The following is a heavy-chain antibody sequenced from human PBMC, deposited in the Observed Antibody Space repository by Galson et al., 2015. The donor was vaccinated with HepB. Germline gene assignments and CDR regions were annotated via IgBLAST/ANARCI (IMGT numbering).Heavy chain of an antibody. V-gene: IGHV3-30*03. Sequence: SLRLSCAASGFTFSSYGMHWVRQAPGKGLEWVAVISYDGSNKYYADSVKGRSTISRDNSKNTLYLQMNSLRAEDTAVYYCAMDGWVDTAMVFDHWGQGTLVTVSS. CDR2: ISYDGSNK. CDR3: AMDGWVDTAMVFDH. CDR1: GFTFSSYG. J-gene: IGHJ4*02. D-gene: IGHD5-18*01.